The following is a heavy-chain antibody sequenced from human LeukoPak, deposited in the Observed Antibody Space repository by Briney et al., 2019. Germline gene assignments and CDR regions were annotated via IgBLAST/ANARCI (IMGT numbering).Heavy chain of an antibody. Sequence: GGSPRLSCAASGFTFNTYGMHWVRQAPGKGLEYVSGIGPDGGTTYYAKSVKGRFTISRDNSKSMVYLQMGSLTADDMAVYYCARGAQLTDYWGQGTLVTVSS. CDR3: ARGAQLTDY. D-gene: IGHD1-1*01. CDR2: IGPDGGTT. J-gene: IGHJ4*02. CDR1: GFTFNTYG. V-gene: IGHV3-64*01.